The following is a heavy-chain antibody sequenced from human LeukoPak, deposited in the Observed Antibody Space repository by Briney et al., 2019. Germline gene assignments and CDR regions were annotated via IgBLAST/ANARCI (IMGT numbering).Heavy chain of an antibody. CDR1: GYTFISYG. D-gene: IGHD6-13*01. CDR2: ISAYNGNT. J-gene: IGHJ6*03. Sequence: ASVKVSCKASGYTFISYGISWVRQAPGQGLEWVGWISAYNGNTNYAQKLQDRVTMTTDTSTSTAYMELRSLRSEDTAVYYCTTDPGVVIAAPGSPGGKPYYYYMDVWGKGTTVTISS. CDR3: TTDPGVVIAAPGSPGGKPYYYYMDV. V-gene: IGHV1-18*01.